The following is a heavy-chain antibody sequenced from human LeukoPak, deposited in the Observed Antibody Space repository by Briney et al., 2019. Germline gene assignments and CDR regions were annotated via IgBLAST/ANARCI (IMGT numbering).Heavy chain of an antibody. Sequence: GGSLRLSCAASGFTFSSYGMHWVRQAPGKGLEWVAVIWYDGSNKYYADSVKGRFTISRDKSKNTLYLQMNSLRVEDTALYYCAKSQEDDSSGYHYSDFDYWGQGTLVTVSS. V-gene: IGHV3-33*03. D-gene: IGHD3-22*01. J-gene: IGHJ4*02. CDR1: GFTFSSYG. CDR2: IWYDGSNK. CDR3: AKSQEDDSSGYHYSDFDY.